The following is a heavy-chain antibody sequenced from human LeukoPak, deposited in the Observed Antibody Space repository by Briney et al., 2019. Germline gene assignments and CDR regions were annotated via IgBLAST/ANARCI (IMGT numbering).Heavy chain of an antibody. D-gene: IGHD6-19*01. CDR2: ISAYNGNT. Sequence: SVKVSCKASGYTFTSYGISWVRQAPGQGLEWMGWISAYNGNTNYAQKLQGRVTMATDTSTSTAYMELRSLRSDDTAVYYCARAVVAGREENYFDYWGQGTLVTVSS. CDR1: GYTFTSYG. V-gene: IGHV1-18*01. J-gene: IGHJ4*02. CDR3: ARAVVAGREENYFDY.